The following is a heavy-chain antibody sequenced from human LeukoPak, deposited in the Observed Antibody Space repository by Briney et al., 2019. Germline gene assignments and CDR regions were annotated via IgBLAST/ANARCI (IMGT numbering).Heavy chain of an antibody. CDR3: ARALRKVTSSYYYGMDV. CDR2: MNPNSGET. V-gene: IGHV1-8*01. CDR1: VYTFISYD. D-gene: IGHD4-17*01. Sequence: ASVKVSCKASVYTFISYDINWVRQATGQGLEWMGWMNPNSGETGLAEKFQGRVTMTKSTSISAAYMELSSLRSEDTAVYYCARALRKVTSSYYYGMDVWGQGTTVTVSS. J-gene: IGHJ6*02.